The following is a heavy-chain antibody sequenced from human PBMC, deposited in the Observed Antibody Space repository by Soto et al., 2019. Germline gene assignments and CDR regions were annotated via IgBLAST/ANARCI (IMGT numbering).Heavy chain of an antibody. Sequence: PSENLSLTCTVSGGFIRRYYLSWMRQPPGKGVEWIGYLYYCGSTNYNPSLKSRVTISVDTSKNQFSLKLSSVTAADTAVYYCARHPSSSSGSLYYFDYWGQGTLVTVSS. J-gene: IGHJ4*02. CDR2: LYYCGST. CDR3: ARHPSSSSGSLYYFDY. D-gene: IGHD6-6*01. V-gene: IGHV4-59*08. CDR1: GGFIRRYY.